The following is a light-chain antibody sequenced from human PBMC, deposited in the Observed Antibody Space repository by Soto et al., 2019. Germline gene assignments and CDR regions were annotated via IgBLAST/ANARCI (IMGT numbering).Light chain of an antibody. V-gene: IGLV2-14*01. CDR3: RSYTNRRPLV. Sequence: QSALTQPASVSGSPGQSITISCTGTSSDVGGYNYVSWYQQHPGKAPKLMIYEVSNRPSGVSNRFSGSKSGNTASLTISGAQAEDEGCYYLRSYTNRRPLVFGGGTQLTVL. CDR1: SSDVGGYNY. J-gene: IGLJ2*01. CDR2: EVS.